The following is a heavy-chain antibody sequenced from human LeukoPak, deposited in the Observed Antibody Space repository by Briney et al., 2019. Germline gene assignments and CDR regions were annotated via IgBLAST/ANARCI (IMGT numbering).Heavy chain of an antibody. V-gene: IGHV3-74*01. CDR2: IHGDEVTT. CDR1: GFTFSTYW. CDR3: ARGGTYSLSPLDY. D-gene: IGHD3-16*01. Sequence: GALRLSCAASGFTFSTYWLYWVRQAPGKGLVWVSRIHGDEVTTAYADSMKGRFTNSRDNAKNTLYLQMNSLRVEDTAVYYCARGGTYSLSPLDYWGQGTLVTVSS. J-gene: IGHJ4*02.